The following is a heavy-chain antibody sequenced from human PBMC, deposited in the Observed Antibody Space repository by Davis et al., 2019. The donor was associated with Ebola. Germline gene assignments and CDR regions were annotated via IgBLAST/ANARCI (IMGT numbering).Heavy chain of an antibody. J-gene: IGHJ5*02. CDR2: IIPILGIA. V-gene: IGHV1-69*04. CDR1: GGTFSSYA. D-gene: IGHD6-6*01. CDR3: ARDRGFYSSSYNWFDP. Sequence: AASVKVSCKASGGTFSSYAISWVRQAPGQGLEWMGRIIPILGIANYAQKFQGRVTITADESTSTAYMELSSLRSEDTAVYYCARDRGFYSSSYNWFDPWGQGTLVTVSS.